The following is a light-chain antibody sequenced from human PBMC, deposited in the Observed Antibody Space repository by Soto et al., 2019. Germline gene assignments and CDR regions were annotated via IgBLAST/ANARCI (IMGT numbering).Light chain of an antibody. Sequence: DIQMTQSPSTVSASVGDRVTITCRASQSISSWLAWYQQKPGKAPKLLIYVASSLESGVPSRFSGSGSGTDFTLIISSRQPADFLAYYCRQHNNWQRTFGGGTKVDIK. J-gene: IGKJ4*02. CDR3: RQHNNWQRT. V-gene: IGKV1-5*01. CDR1: QSISSW. CDR2: VAS.